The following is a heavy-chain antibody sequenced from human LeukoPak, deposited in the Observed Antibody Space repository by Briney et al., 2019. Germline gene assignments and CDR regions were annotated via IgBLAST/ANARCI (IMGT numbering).Heavy chain of an antibody. Sequence: SETLSLTCTVSGGSISSSSYYWGWIRQPPGKGLVWIGEINHSGSTNYNPSLKSRVTISVDTSKNQSSLKLSSVTAADTAVYYCASYYGSGSYSWFDPWGQGTLVTVSS. J-gene: IGHJ5*02. CDR2: INHSGST. D-gene: IGHD3-10*01. CDR1: GGSISSSSYY. V-gene: IGHV4-39*07. CDR3: ASYYGSGSYSWFDP.